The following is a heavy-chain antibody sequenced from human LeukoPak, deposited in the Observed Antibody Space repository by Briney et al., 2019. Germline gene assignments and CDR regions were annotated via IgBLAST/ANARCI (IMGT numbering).Heavy chain of an antibody. CDR1: GGSISSTSNY. V-gene: IGHV4-39*07. J-gene: IGHJ5*02. D-gene: IGHD3-16*01. Sequence: PSETLSLTCTVSGGSISSTSNYWGWIRQPPGKGLEWIGGIYYSGSTYYNPSLKSRVTISVDTSKNQFSLKLSSVTAADTAVYYCARDGGEYEIDPWGQGTLVTVSS. CDR2: IYYSGST. CDR3: ARDGGEYEIDP.